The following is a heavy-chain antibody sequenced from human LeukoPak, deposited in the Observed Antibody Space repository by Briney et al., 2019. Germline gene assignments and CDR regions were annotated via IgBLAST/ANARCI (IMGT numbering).Heavy chain of an antibody. V-gene: IGHV4-39*01. CDR1: GGSFSSSSYY. J-gene: IGHJ5*02. D-gene: IGHD1-26*01. CDR3: ARHEYSGSYYGLSWFDP. CDR2: IYYSGST. Sequence: TASETLSLTCAVYGGSFSSSSYYWGWIRQPPGKGLEWIGSIYYSGSTYYNPSLKSRVTISVDTSKNQLSLKLSSLTAADTAVYYCARHEYSGSYYGLSWFDPWGQGTLVTVSS.